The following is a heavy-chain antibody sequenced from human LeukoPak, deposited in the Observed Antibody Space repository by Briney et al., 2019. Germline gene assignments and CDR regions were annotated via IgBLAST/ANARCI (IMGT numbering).Heavy chain of an antibody. V-gene: IGHV4-34*01. D-gene: IGHD6-13*01. J-gene: IGHJ4*02. CDR3: ARRVAAAGTGDY. CDR2: INHSGST. Sequence: SETLSLTCAVYGGSFSGYYWSWIRQPPGKGLEWTGEINHSGSTNYNPSLKSRVTISVDTSKNQFSLKLSSVTAADTAVYYCARRVAAAGTGDYWGQGTLVTVSS. CDR1: GGSFSGYY.